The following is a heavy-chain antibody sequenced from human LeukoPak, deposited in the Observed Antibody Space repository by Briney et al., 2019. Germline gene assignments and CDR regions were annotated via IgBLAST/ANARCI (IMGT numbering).Heavy chain of an antibody. V-gene: IGHV3-53*04. Sequence: PGGSLRLSCAASGFIVSSSYMTWVRQAPGKGLEWVSVLYSGGNTYYADSVRGRFTISRHNSNNTLYLQMNSLRAEDTAVYYCARESGSGGWGGFDYWGQGILVTVSS. CDR1: GFIVSSSY. J-gene: IGHJ4*02. D-gene: IGHD6-19*01. CDR3: ARESGSGGWGGFDY. CDR2: LYSGGNT.